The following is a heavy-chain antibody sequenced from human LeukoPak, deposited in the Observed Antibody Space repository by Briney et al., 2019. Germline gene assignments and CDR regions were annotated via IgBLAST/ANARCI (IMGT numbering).Heavy chain of an antibody. V-gene: IGHV3-74*01. CDR1: GFTFSKYW. J-gene: IGHJ4*02. D-gene: IGHD6-19*01. Sequence: GGSLRLSCAASGFTFSKYWMLWVRQAPGKGLESVSRINTDGTATTYADSVKGRFTVSRDNADNTMFLQMNSVRDEDTAVYYCATKQWLAPPPDSWGQGTPVTVSS. CDR2: INTDGTAT. CDR3: ATKQWLAPPPDS.